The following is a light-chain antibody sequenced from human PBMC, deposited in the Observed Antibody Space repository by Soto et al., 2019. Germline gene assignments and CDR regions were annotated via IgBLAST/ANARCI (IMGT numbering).Light chain of an antibody. J-gene: IGKJ3*01. V-gene: IGKV3-20*01. Sequence: EPVLTQSPGTLYFSPGERAILSFRASQNVSSKYLAWYQQKPGQAPRLLIYGASTRATGIPDRFSGSGSGTDFTLTIGRLEPEDLAVYYCQQFGASLIITFGPGTKVDI. CDR1: QNVSSKY. CDR3: QQFGASLIIT. CDR2: GAS.